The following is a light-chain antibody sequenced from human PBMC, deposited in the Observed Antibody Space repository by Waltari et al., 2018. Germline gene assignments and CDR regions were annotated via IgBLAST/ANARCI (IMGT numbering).Light chain of an antibody. CDR2: DVT. CDR1: SSDVGGYKY. J-gene: IGLJ3*02. CDR3: CSYAGSYTSWV. Sequence: QSALTQPRSVSGSPGQSVTISCTGTSSDVGGYKYVSWYQQHPGKAPTLFIYDVTRAPPGVPDRCSGSRSGNTASLSISGLQAEDESEYYCCSYAGSYTSWVFGGGTKLTVL. V-gene: IGLV2-11*01.